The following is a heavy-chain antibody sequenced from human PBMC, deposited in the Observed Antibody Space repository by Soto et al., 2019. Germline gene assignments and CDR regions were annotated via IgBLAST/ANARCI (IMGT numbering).Heavy chain of an antibody. D-gene: IGHD3-10*01. J-gene: IGHJ5*02. CDR2: IYYSGIT. Sequence: QLQLQESGPGLVKPSETLSLTCTVSGGSISSSDSYWDWIRQPPGKGLEWSGSIYYSGITYYNPSLKSRVTISVDTSKNQFSLKLTSVTAADTAVYYCARRKTSYRYGSGGFDPWGQGTLITVSS. CDR3: ARRKTSYRYGSGGFDP. CDR1: GGSISSSDSY. V-gene: IGHV4-39*01.